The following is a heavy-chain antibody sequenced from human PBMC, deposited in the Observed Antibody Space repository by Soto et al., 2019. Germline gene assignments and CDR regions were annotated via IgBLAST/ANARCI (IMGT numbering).Heavy chain of an antibody. CDR3: VKEGRGSTTSCSRCYGLDV. CDR1: GFTFSTYG. CDR2: LSHDETKK. V-gene: IGHV3-30*18. Sequence: QVQLVESGGGVVQPGRSLRLSCAASGFTFSTYGMHWVRQAPGKGLEWVAGLSHDETKKFYADSVKGRFTNSRDKSKNTLYLEIFSLRAEDTAVYYCVKEGRGSTTSCSRCYGLDVWGQGTTVTVSS. J-gene: IGHJ6*02. D-gene: IGHD2-2*01.